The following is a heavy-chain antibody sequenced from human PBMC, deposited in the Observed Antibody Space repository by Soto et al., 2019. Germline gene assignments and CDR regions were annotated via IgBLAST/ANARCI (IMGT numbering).Heavy chain of an antibody. D-gene: IGHD2-8*02. Sequence: QVQLQESGPGLVKPSQTLSLTCTVSGDSISSGGHYWSWIRQHPGKGLEWIGYIFYSGSTYYNPSLKSRVTISVDTSKNQFSLNLSSVAAADTAVYFCARFLQVGGFDLWGQGSLVTVSS. V-gene: IGHV4-31*03. CDR3: ARFLQVGGFDL. CDR1: GDSISSGGHY. CDR2: IFYSGST. J-gene: IGHJ4*02.